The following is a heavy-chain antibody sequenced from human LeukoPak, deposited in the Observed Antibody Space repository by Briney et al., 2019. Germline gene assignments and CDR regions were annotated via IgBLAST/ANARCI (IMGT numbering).Heavy chain of an antibody. V-gene: IGHV1-2*02. CDR1: GYTFTGYY. D-gene: IGHD3-3*01. CDR3: ARVSPLTIFGVVIRVPADY. CDR2: INPNSGGT. J-gene: IGHJ4*02. Sequence: ASVKVSCKASGYTFTGYYMHWVRQAPGQGLEWMGWINPNSGGTNYAPKFQGRVTMTRDTSISTAYMELSRLRSDDTAVYYCARVSPLTIFGVVIRVPADYWGQGTLVTVSS.